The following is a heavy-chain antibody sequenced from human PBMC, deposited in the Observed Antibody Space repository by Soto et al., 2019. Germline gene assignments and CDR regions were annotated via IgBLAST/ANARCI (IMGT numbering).Heavy chain of an antibody. CDR2: IYWDDDK. V-gene: IGHV2-5*02. CDR3: AYLPCSGGSCYWFSFSGMDV. Sequence: QITLKESGPTLVKPTQTLTLTCTFSGFSLSTSGVGVAWIRQPPGKALEWLALIYWDDDKRYRPSLESRLTIAKDTSKNQVGLTMTNMDSVDTPTYYGAYLPCSGGSCYWFSFSGMDVWGQGTTVTVSS. D-gene: IGHD2-15*01. CDR1: GFSLSTSGVG. J-gene: IGHJ6*02.